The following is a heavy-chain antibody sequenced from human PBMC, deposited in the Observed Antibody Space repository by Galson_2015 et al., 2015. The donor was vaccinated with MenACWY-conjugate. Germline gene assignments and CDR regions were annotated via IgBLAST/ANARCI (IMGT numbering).Heavy chain of an antibody. D-gene: IGHD2-21*02. Sequence: ATLSLTCSVAGGSIYSYFWSWVRQPPGKGLEWIAYISYSGGTNYNPSLKSRLTLSIDLSKHQFSMSMSSLTASDTAVYFCARRKGFCSSGDCSYWFDPWGQGTLVTVSS. CDR2: ISYSGGT. V-gene: IGHV4-59*08. CDR3: ARRKGFCSSGDCSYWFDP. J-gene: IGHJ5*02. CDR1: GGSIYSYF.